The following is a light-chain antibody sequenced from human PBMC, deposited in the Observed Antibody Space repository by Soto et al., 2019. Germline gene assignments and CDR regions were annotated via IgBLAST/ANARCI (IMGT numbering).Light chain of an antibody. V-gene: IGKV3-15*01. CDR2: GAS. Sequence: EVVMTQSPATLSVSPGEGATLSCRASQSVGSLVAWYQQKPGQAPRLLIYGASSRATGIPARFSGSGSGTEFTLTINSLQSEDFATYYCLQHDTYPRTFGQGTKVDIK. CDR3: LQHDTYPRT. CDR1: QSVGSL. J-gene: IGKJ1*01.